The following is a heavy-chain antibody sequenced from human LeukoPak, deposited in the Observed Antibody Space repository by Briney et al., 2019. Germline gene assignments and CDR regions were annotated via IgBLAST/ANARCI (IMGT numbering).Heavy chain of an antibody. D-gene: IGHD6-13*01. V-gene: IGHV3-23*01. CDR3: ARRSSWRYFDY. CDR1: GFTFSSYG. J-gene: IGHJ4*02. CDR2: ISGGGGST. Sequence: GGSLRLSCAVSGFTFSSYGMSWVRQAPGKGLEWVSSISGGGGSTDYADSVKGRFTISRDNSKKTLYLEMNSLRAEDTALYYCARRSSWRYFDYWGQGTLVTVSS.